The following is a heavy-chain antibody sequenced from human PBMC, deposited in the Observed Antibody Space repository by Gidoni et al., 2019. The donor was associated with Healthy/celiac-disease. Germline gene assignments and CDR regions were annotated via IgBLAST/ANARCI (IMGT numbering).Heavy chain of an antibody. J-gene: IGHJ5*02. D-gene: IGHD3-10*01. Sequence: QVQLVQSGAEVKKPGSSVKVFCKASGGPFSSYAISWVRQAPGQGLEWMGGISPIFGTANDAQKFQGRVTITADKSTSTAYMELSSLRSEDTAVYYCARARLYYGSGTYANWFDPWGQGTLVTVSS. CDR1: GGPFSSYA. CDR2: ISPIFGTA. CDR3: ARARLYYGSGTYANWFDP. V-gene: IGHV1-69*06.